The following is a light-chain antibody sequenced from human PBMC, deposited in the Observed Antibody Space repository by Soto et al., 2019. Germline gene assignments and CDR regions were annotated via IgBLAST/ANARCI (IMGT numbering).Light chain of an antibody. Sequence: ESVLTQSPGTLSLSPGERATLSSRASQSVSSSNLAWYQQKPGQAPRLLIYGASSRATGIPDRFSGSGSGTDFTLTISRLEPEDFAVYYCQQYDSAPRTYGQGTKAELK. J-gene: IGKJ1*01. CDR1: QSVSSSN. V-gene: IGKV3-20*01. CDR3: QQYDSAPRT. CDR2: GAS.